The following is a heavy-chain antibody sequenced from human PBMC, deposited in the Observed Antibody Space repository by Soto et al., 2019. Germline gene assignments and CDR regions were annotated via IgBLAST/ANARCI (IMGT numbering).Heavy chain of an antibody. CDR1: GYTFTSYA. CDR2: INASSDNT. D-gene: IGHD3-10*01. Sequence: ASVKVSCKASGYTFTSYAMHWVRQAPGQGLEWMGLINASSDNTSYAQKFQGRVTMTRDTSTSTVYMELSSLRSEDTAVYYCARENRPYYYYYGMDVWGQGTTVTVSS. J-gene: IGHJ6*02. V-gene: IGHV1-46*01. CDR3: ARENRPYYYYYGMDV.